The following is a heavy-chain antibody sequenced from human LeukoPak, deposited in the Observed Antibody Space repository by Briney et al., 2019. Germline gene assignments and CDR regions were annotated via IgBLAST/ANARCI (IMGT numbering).Heavy chain of an antibody. CDR3: AKDLGDSSGYYLSFDY. CDR2: IYYSGST. Sequence: SETLSLTCTVSGGSISSYYWSWIRQPPAKGLEWVGYIYYSGSTNYNPSLKSRVTISVDTSKNQSSLKLSSVTAADTAVYYCAKDLGDSSGYYLSFDYWGQGTLVTVSS. J-gene: IGHJ4*02. CDR1: GGSISSYY. D-gene: IGHD3-22*01. V-gene: IGHV4-59*01.